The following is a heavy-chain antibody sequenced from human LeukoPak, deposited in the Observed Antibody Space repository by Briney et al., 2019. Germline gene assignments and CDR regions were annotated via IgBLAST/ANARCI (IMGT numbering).Heavy chain of an antibody. D-gene: IGHD2-15*01. CDR1: GFIFSGSW. V-gene: IGHV3-7*03. CDR2: IKKDGSEK. J-gene: IGHJ4*02. CDR3: TTDTWYSAGH. Sequence: GGSLRLSCTASGFIFSGSWMAWIRKAPGKGQEWVAIIKKDGSEKYYVDSMKGRFTISRDNAKNSLFLQMNSLRAEDTAIYYRTTDTWYSAGHWGQGTLVAVSS.